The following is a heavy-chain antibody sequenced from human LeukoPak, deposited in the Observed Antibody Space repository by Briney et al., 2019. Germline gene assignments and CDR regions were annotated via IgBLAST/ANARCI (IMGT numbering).Heavy chain of an antibody. CDR3: ARGRIVVVVAAGLFDY. CDR2: INPNSGGT. J-gene: IGHJ4*02. V-gene: IGHV1-2*02. D-gene: IGHD2-15*01. Sequence: ASVKVSCKTSGYTFTGYYMHWVRQAPGQGLEWMGWINPNSGGTNYAQKFQGRVTMTRDMSTSTVYMELSSLRSEDTAVYYCARGRIVVVVAAGLFDYWGQGTLVTVSS. CDR1: GYTFTGYY.